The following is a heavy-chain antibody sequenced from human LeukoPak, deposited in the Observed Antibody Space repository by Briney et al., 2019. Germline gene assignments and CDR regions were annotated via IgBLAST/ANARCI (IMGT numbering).Heavy chain of an antibody. CDR1: GGSISSYY. CDR2: IYYSGST. D-gene: IGHD5-12*01. CDR3: ARGAHDYDYDFDY. V-gene: IGHV4-59*01. J-gene: IGHJ4*02. Sequence: SETLSLTCTVSGGSISSYYWSWIRQPPGKGLEWIGYIYYSGSTNYNPSLKSRVTISVDTSKNQFSLKLSSVTAADTAVYYCARGAHDYDYDFDYWGQGTLVTVSS.